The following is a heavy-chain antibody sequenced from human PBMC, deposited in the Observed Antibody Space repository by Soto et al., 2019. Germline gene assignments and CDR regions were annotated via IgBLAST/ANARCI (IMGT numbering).Heavy chain of an antibody. CDR1: GFTFSNYG. CDR3: ARAYSSSSGKNAFDF. V-gene: IGHV3-48*01. J-gene: IGHJ3*01. CDR2: ISPSSSTI. D-gene: IGHD6-13*01. Sequence: GGSLRLSCAASGFTFSNYGMNWVRQAPGKGLEWVSYISPSSSTIYYADSVKGRFTISRENAMNSLYLQMNSLRAEDTAIYYCARAYSSSSGKNAFDFWGQGTMVTVSS.